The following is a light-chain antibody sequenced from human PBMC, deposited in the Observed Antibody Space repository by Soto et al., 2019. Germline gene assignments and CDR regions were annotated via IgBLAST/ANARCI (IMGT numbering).Light chain of an antibody. CDR3: QQRSNWPPTWT. V-gene: IGKV3-11*01. CDR1: QRIGSY. CDR2: DAS. J-gene: IGKJ1*01. Sequence: EIVLTQSPGTLSLSPGERATLSCRASQRIGSYLAWYQQKPGQTPRLLIYDASNRATGIPARFSGSGSGTDFTLTISNLEPEDFAVYYCQQRSNWPPTWTFGQGTKVEIK.